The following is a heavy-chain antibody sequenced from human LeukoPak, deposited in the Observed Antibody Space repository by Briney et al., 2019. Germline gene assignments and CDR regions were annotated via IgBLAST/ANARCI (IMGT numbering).Heavy chain of an antibody. Sequence: GGSLRLSCAASGFTFSSYAMSWVRQAPGKGLEWVSAISGSGGSTYYADSVKGRFTISRDNSKNTLYLQMNSLRAEDTAVYYCAKAFSKTWAPNYFDYWGQGTQVTVSS. D-gene: IGHD2-2*01. J-gene: IGHJ4*02. V-gene: IGHV3-23*01. CDR3: AKAFSKTWAPNYFDY. CDR2: ISGSGGST. CDR1: GFTFSSYA.